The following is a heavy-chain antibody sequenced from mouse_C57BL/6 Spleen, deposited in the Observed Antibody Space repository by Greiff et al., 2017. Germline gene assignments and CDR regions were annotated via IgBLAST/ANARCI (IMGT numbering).Heavy chain of an antibody. CDR2: ISDGGSYT. D-gene: IGHD2-3*01. CDR3: ARCDGDYAMDY. V-gene: IGHV5-4*03. Sequence: EVKLMESGGGLVKPGGSLKLSCAASGFTFSSYAMSWVRQTPEKRLEWVATISDGGSYTYYPDNVKGRFTISRDNAKNNLYPQMRHLKSEDTAMYYCARCDGDYAMDYWGQGTSVTVSS. J-gene: IGHJ4*01. CDR1: GFTFSSYA.